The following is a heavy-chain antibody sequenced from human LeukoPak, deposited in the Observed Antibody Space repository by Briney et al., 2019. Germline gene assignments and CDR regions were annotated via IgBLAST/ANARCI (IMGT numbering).Heavy chain of an antibody. CDR1: GFTFSNYW. Sequence: GGSLRLSCAASGFTFSNYWMHWVRQAPGKGLVWVSRINSDGSNTNYADSVKGRFTISRDNSKNTLYLQMNSLRAEDTAVYYCAKDVNPMPYDSSGEFDYWGQGTLVTVSS. V-gene: IGHV3-74*01. CDR2: INSDGSNT. D-gene: IGHD3-22*01. CDR3: AKDVNPMPYDSSGEFDY. J-gene: IGHJ4*02.